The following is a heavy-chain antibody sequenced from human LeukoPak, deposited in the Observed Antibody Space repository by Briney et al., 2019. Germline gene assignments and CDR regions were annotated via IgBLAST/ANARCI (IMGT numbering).Heavy chain of an antibody. CDR2: ISTSGSSI. V-gene: IGHV3-48*04. Sequence: QSGGSLRLSCAASGLTFSSYAMSWVRQAPGKGLEWVSHISTSGSSIYYADSVKGRFTISRDNAKNSLYLQMSSLGAEDTAVYYCARQAPNMWLSPFWYFDLWGRGTLVTVSS. CDR3: ARQAPNMWLSPFWYFDL. D-gene: IGHD3-22*01. CDR1: GLTFSSYA. J-gene: IGHJ2*01.